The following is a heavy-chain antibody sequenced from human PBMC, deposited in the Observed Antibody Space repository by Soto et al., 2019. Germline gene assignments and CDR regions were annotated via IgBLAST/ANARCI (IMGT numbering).Heavy chain of an antibody. CDR3: SASRDYNWFDP. Sequence: QVQLVESGGGVVQPGRALRLSCAASEFAFSTHAVHWVRQAPGEGLEWVAVISFDGTNKYYADSVKGRFTISRDNSRSTLYLQMNSLRIEDTAVYYCSASRDYNWFDPWGQGTLVTVSS. D-gene: IGHD2-21*02. J-gene: IGHJ5*02. V-gene: IGHV3-30-3*01. CDR2: ISFDGTNK. CDR1: EFAFSTHA.